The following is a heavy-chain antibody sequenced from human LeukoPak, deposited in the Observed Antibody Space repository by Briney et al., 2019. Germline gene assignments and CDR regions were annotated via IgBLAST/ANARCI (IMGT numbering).Heavy chain of an antibody. CDR3: ARQRLGYCSGGSCYSSHNWFDP. V-gene: IGHV3-30-3*01. CDR1: GFTFSSHA. D-gene: IGHD2-15*01. CDR2: MSYDGSNK. J-gene: IGHJ5*02. Sequence: GRSLRLSCAASGFTFSSHAMHWVRQAPGKGLEWVAVMSYDGSNKYYADSVKGRFTISRDNSKNTLYLQMNSLRAEDTAVYYCARQRLGYCSGGSCYSSHNWFDPWGQGTLVTVSS.